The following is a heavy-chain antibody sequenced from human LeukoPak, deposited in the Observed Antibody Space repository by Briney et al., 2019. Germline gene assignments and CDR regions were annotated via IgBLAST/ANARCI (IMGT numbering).Heavy chain of an antibody. CDR1: GFTFTGYY. Sequence: ASVKVSCKTSGFTFTGYYIHWVRQAPGQRLEWLGWINPTSGGTDYAQKFQGRVTMTRDTSISTAYMELSRLRSDDTAVYYCAREAYSSSSDYWGQGTLVTVSS. J-gene: IGHJ4*02. CDR2: INPTSGGT. D-gene: IGHD6-6*01. V-gene: IGHV1-2*02. CDR3: AREAYSSSSDY.